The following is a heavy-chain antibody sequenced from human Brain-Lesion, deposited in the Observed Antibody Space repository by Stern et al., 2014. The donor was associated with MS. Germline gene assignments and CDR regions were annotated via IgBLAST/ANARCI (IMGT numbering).Heavy chain of an antibody. CDR2: INPNTGGT. CDR1: GYIFTGYY. J-gene: IGHJ6*02. Sequence: MQLVESGAGVKKPGASVKVSCKTSGYIFTGYYIHWVRQAPGQGLEWMAWINPNTGGTKYAQKFQGRVTMSRDTSISTAYVELSSLTSDDTAVYYCARDQRGITIFGVVTDYYYLGMDVWGQGTTVTVSS. D-gene: IGHD3-3*01. CDR3: ARDQRGITIFGVVTDYYYLGMDV. V-gene: IGHV1-2*02.